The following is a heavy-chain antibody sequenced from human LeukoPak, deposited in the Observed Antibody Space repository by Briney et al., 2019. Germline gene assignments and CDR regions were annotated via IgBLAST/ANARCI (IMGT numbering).Heavy chain of an antibody. CDR1: GFTFSDYA. J-gene: IGHJ4*02. Sequence: GSLRLSCAASGFTFSDYALGWVRQAPGRGLEWVATLSGSGAGTYYSDSVQGRFTISRDNSKRTLFLQMNSLRAEDTAFYYCAKAELGVDTFFDYWGQGTLVTVSS. D-gene: IGHD3-3*01. CDR2: LSGSGAGT. V-gene: IGHV3-23*01. CDR3: AKAELGVDTFFDY.